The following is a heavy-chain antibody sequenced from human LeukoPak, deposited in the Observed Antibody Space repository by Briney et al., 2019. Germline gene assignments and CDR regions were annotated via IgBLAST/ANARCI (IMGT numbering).Heavy chain of an antibody. D-gene: IGHD2-2*01. J-gene: IGHJ4*02. Sequence: GGSLRLSWAASCFTFSSYWMTWVRQAPGKGLEGVAIIKQAASETYYVGSVKGRFTISRDNANNSLYFPMSSLRADDYDVYYCARYYCGTSTTCYMFDFWGQGTLVTVSS. CDR1: CFTFSSYW. V-gene: IGHV3-7*01. CDR3: ARYYCGTSTTCYMFDF. CDR2: IKQAASET.